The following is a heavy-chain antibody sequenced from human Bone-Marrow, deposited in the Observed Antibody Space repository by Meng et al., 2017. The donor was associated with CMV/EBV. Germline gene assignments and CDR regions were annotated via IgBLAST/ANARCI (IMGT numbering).Heavy chain of an antibody. Sequence: SETLSLTCTVYGGSFSSYYWSWIRQPPGKGLEWIGYIYYSGSTNYNPSLKSRVTISVDTSKIQFSLKLSSVTAAATAVYCCARVGDGGLWSGFEDYFDYWGQGTLVTVSS. CDR3: ARVGDGGLWSGFEDYFDY. J-gene: IGHJ4*02. CDR2: IYYSGST. CDR1: GGSFSSYY. V-gene: IGHV4-59*01. D-gene: IGHD3-3*01.